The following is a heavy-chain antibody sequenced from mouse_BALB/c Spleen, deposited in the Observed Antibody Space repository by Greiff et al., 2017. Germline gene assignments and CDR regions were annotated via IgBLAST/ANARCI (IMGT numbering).Heavy chain of an antibody. Sequence: VQLQQSGAELVRPGVSVKISCKGSGYTFTDYAMHWVKQSHAKSLEWIGVISTYYGDASYNQKFKGKATMTVDKSSSTAYMELARLTSEDSAIYYCARTPGGYYAMDYWGQGTSVTVSS. V-gene: IGHV1S137*01. CDR3: ARTPGGYYAMDY. J-gene: IGHJ4*01. D-gene: IGHD4-1*01. CDR2: ISTYYGDA. CDR1: GYTFTDYA.